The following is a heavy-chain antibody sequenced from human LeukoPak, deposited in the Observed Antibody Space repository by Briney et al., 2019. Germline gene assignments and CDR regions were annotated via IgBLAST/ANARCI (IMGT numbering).Heavy chain of an antibody. V-gene: IGHV3-30-3*01. J-gene: IGHJ4*02. CDR2: TSYDGSNK. Sequence: GGSLRLSCAASGFTFSSYAMYWVRQAPGKGLEWVAVTSYDGSNKYYADSVKGRFTISRDNSKNTLYLQMNSLRVEDPAVYYCARGSPVDYWGQGTLVTVSS. CDR3: ARGSPVDY. CDR1: GFTFSSYA.